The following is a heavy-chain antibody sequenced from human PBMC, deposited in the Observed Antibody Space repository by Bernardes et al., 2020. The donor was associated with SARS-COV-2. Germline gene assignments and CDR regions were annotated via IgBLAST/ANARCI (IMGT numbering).Heavy chain of an antibody. V-gene: IGHV3-74*01. Sequence: GGSLRLSCAASGFTFSSYWMHWVRQAPGKGLVWVSRINSDGSSTSYADSVKGRFTISRDNAKNTLYLQMNSLRAEDTAVYYCASLSIPTFWSGYYTEGYWGQGTLVTVSS. CDR1: GFTFSSYW. CDR3: ASLSIPTFWSGYYTEGY. J-gene: IGHJ4*02. CDR2: INSDGSST. D-gene: IGHD3-3*01.